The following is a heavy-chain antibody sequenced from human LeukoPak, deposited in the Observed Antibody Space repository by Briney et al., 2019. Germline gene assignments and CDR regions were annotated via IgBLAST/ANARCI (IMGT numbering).Heavy chain of an antibody. V-gene: IGHV3-23*01. J-gene: IGHJ5*01. CDR1: GFAFSVYA. CDR3: AKPISGGLAVTADWFHP. Sequence: GGSLRLSCAASGFAFSVYAMSWLRQPPGKGLEWVSTINANSGTTSYAASVRGRVTISRDNSKNTLYIQLNPLRADDTATYYCAKPISGGLAVTADWFHPWGKGTLVVVSS. D-gene: IGHD6-19*01. CDR2: INANSGTT.